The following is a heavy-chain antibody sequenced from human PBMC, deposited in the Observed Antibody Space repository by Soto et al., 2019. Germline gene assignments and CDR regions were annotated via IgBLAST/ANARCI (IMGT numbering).Heavy chain of an antibody. CDR3: AMGGQVATITKFNP. CDR2: IIPIFGTA. J-gene: IGHJ5*02. CDR1: GGTFSSYA. Sequence: SVKVSCKASGGTFSSYAISWVRQAPGQGLEWMGGIIPIFGTANYAQKFQGRVTITADESTSTAYMELSSLRSEDTAVYYCAMGGQVATITKFNPWGQGTLVTVSS. D-gene: IGHD5-12*01. V-gene: IGHV1-69*13.